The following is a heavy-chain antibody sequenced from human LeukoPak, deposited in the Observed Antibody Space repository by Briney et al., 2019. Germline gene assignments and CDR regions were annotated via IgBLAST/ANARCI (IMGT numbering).Heavy chain of an antibody. V-gene: IGHV4-34*01. CDR3: ARGPGYCSSTSCDYGMDV. CDR1: GGSFSGYH. CDR2: INHSGST. J-gene: IGHJ6*04. Sequence: SETLSLTCAVCGGSFSGYHWSWIRQPPGKGLEWIGEINHSGSTNYNPSLKSRVTISVDTSKNQFSLKLSSVTAADTAVYYCARGPGYCSSTSCDYGMDVWGKGTTVTVSS. D-gene: IGHD2-2*01.